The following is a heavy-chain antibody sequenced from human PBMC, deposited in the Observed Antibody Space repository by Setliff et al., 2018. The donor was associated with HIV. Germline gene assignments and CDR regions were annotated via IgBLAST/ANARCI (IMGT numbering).Heavy chain of an antibody. CDR3: ARTAIDYYESSGYYHDAFDT. Sequence: SETLSLTCTVSGGSISSNSYSWGWIRQPPGKGLEWIGSIYHSGSTYNNPSLKSRVTISVDTSKNQFSLKLTSVTAADTAVYYCARTAIDYYESSGYYHDAFDTWGRGSMVTVS. V-gene: IGHV4-39*01. CDR1: GGSISSNSYS. CDR2: IYHSGST. J-gene: IGHJ3*02. D-gene: IGHD3-22*01.